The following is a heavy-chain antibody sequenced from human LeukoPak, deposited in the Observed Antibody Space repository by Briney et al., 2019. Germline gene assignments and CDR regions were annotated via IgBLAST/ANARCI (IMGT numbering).Heavy chain of an antibody. D-gene: IGHD3-10*01. CDR1: GFAFSTYT. Sequence: PGGSLRLSCGASGFAFSTYTMNWDRQGPGKGLEWVSSISSRSSHIYYADSVKGRFTISRENAKNSLYLQMNSLRAEDTAVYYCARDIKEFDYWGQGTLVIVSS. CDR2: ISSRSSHI. V-gene: IGHV3-21*01. CDR3: ARDIKEFDY. J-gene: IGHJ4*02.